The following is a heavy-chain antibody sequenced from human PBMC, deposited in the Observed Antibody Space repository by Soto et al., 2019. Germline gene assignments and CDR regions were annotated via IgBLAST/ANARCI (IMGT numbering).Heavy chain of an antibody. CDR2: IDWDDDK. CDR1: GFSLSTSGMC. J-gene: IGHJ5*02. Sequence: GPTLVNPTQTLTLTCTFSGFSLSTSGMCVSWIRQPPGKALEWLARIDWDDDKYYSTSLKTRLTISKDTSKNQVVLTMTNMDPVDTATYYCARMSGSYGVNWFDPWGQGTLVTVSS. D-gene: IGHD5-18*01. CDR3: ARMSGSYGVNWFDP. V-gene: IGHV2-70*11.